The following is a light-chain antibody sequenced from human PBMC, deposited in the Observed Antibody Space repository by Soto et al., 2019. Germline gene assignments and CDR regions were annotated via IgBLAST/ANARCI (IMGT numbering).Light chain of an antibody. CDR1: QSISTE. CDR3: QQGHNWPLT. J-gene: IGKJ2*01. CDR2: SVS. V-gene: IGKV3-15*01. Sequence: EIVMTQSPATLSVSPGERATLSCRASQSISTELAWYQQKPGQPPRLLIYSVSTRATGVPARFTGSGSGSEFPLTISGLQSEDFAVYYCQQGHNWPLTFGQGTRLEI.